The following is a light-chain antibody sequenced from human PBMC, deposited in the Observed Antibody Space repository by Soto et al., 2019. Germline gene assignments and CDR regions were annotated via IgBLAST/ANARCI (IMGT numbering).Light chain of an antibody. V-gene: IGLV2-23*01. CDR3: CSFASSTPLSSTFYV. Sequence: QSALTQPASVSGSPGQSITISCTGTASDVGSSNLVSWYQQYPGKAPKLIIYEGRRRPSGVSGRFSGSKSGNTASLTISGLQAEDEADYYCCSFASSTPLSSTFYVFGTGTKVTVL. CDR2: EGR. J-gene: IGLJ1*01. CDR1: ASDVGSSNL.